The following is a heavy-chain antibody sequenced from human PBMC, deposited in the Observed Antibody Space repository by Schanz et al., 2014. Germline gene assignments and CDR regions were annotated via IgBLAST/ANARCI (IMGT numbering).Heavy chain of an antibody. V-gene: IGHV1-2*06. D-gene: IGHD6-6*01. J-gene: IGHJ5*02. CDR3: ARDSDVPKYNWFDP. CDR1: GYTFTGYS. Sequence: QVQLVQSGADVKKPGASVKVSCKASGYTFTGYSMHWVRQAPGQGLEWMGRINPNSGGTNYAQKFQARVTMTRDTYVRTVYMELTRLTFDDTAIYYCARDSDVPKYNWFDPWGRGTLVTVSP. CDR2: INPNSGGT.